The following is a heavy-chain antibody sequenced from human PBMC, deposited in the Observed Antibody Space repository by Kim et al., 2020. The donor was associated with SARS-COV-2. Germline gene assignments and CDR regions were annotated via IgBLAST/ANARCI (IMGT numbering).Heavy chain of an antibody. V-gene: IGHV4-59*01. J-gene: IGHJ4*02. CDR2: IYYSGST. CDR3: ARGTEQWRNASPFDY. D-gene: IGHD6-19*01. CDR1: GGSISSYY. Sequence: SETLSLTCTVSGGSISSYYWSWIRQPPGKGLEWIGYIYYSGSTNYNPSLKSRVTISVDTSKNQFSLKLSSVTAADTAVYYCARGTEQWRNASPFDYWGQGTLVTVSS.